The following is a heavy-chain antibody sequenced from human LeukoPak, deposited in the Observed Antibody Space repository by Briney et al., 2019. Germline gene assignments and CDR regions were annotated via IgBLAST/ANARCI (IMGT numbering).Heavy chain of an antibody. Sequence: PGGSLRLSCAASGFTFSSYAMSWVRQAPGKGLEWVSAISGGGSSTYYADSVKGRFTISRDNSKNTLYLQMNSLRAEDTVVYYCAKRYRSGTYLQGDFDYWGQGTLVTVSS. CDR2: ISGGGSST. J-gene: IGHJ4*02. CDR1: GFTFSSYA. CDR3: AKRYRSGTYLQGDFDY. D-gene: IGHD1-26*01. V-gene: IGHV3-23*01.